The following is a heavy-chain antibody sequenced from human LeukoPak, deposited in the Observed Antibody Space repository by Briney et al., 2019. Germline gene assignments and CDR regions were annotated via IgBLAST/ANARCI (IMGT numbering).Heavy chain of an antibody. J-gene: IGHJ6*03. V-gene: IGHV3-49*04. Sequence: GGSLRLSCTASGFTFGDYAMSWVRQAPGKGLEWVGLIRSKAYGGTTEYAASVKGRFTISRDDSKSIAYLQMNSLKTEDTAVYYCTRALIEYSSSSEHDYYYYMDVWGKGTTVTVSS. CDR3: TRALIEYSSSSEHDYYYYMDV. D-gene: IGHD6-6*01. CDR2: IRSKAYGGTT. CDR1: GFTFGDYA.